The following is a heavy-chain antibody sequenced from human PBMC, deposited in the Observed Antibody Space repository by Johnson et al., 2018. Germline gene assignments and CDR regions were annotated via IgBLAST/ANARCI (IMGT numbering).Heavy chain of an antibody. Sequence: VQLQESGGGLVQSGGSLRLSCIASGFTFTNYSGKGRVWVSRLNSDAASTSFAASVEGRFTISRDNAKNTLYLQVSSLRVEDTAVYYCTRGNNGLDVWGQGTTVTVSS. CDR1: GFTFTNY. CDR3: TRGNNGLDV. J-gene: IGHJ6*02. CDR2: LNSDAAST. V-gene: IGHV3-74*01.